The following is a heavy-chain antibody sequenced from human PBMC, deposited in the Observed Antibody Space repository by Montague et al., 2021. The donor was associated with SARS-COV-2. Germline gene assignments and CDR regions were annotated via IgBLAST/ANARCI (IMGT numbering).Heavy chain of an antibody. V-gene: IGHV4-59*01. CDR2: IYDGGAV. D-gene: IGHD4-23*01. J-gene: IGHJ3*02. CDR1: GGSITGYY. CDR3: VRDHPYGGPRRAYDI. Sequence: SETLSLTCTVSGGSITGYYWSWLRRSPGKGLEWIAYIYDGGAVNYNPSLGSRVTISTDTSKNQLSLKLNSVTAADTAVYYCVRDHPYGGPRRAYDIWGQGTVVTVSS.